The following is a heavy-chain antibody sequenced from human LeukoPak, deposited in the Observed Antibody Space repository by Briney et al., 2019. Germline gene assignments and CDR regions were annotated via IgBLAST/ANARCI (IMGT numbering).Heavy chain of an antibody. D-gene: IGHD2-8*01. Sequence: GESLRLSCAASGFTFSNYWMHWVRQAPGKGLVWVSRINSDGSSTSYADSVKGRFTISRDNAKNTLYLQMNSLRAEGTAVYYCARVQGHPPNGLDVWGQGTMVTVSS. J-gene: IGHJ3*01. CDR2: INSDGSST. V-gene: IGHV3-74*01. CDR3: ARVQGHPPNGLDV. CDR1: GFTFSNYW.